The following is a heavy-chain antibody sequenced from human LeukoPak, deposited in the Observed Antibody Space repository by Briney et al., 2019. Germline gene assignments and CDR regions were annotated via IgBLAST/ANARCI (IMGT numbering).Heavy chain of an antibody. Sequence: GGSLRLSCEVSGFTFTDFWMNWVRQAPGKGPEWVASIRQDGSEKTYVDSVKGQFTISRDNTKNSLSLQLNGLTAEDTAVYYCARDGTAPGLYFDLWGQGTLVTVSS. CDR3: ARDGTAPGLYFDL. D-gene: IGHD6-13*01. J-gene: IGHJ4*02. CDR2: IRQDGSEK. V-gene: IGHV3-7*01. CDR1: GFTFTDFW.